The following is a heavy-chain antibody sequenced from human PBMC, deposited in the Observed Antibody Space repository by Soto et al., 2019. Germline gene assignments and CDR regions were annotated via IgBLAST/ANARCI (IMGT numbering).Heavy chain of an antibody. CDR1: GYDFINYG. J-gene: IGHJ4*02. Sequence: QVQLVQYGAELKKTGTSVRVSCKASGYDFINYGFNWVRQAPVQVLEWMGWISAYNGNTNDVRNLQGRVTMTTDTAKSTAYIELRSLRYDDTAVYYCPRVERTTMLRSDFWGQGTLVTVSS. D-gene: IGHD5-18*01. V-gene: IGHV1-18*01. CDR2: ISAYNGNT. CDR3: PRVERTTMLRSDF.